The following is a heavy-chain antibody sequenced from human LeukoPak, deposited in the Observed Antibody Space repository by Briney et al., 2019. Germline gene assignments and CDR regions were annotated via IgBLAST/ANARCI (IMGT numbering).Heavy chain of an antibody. CDR2: ISGSGGST. Sequence: GGSLRLSFAASGFTFSIYAMSWVRQAPGKGLEWVSAISGSGGSTYYADSVKGRFTISRDNSKNTLYLQMNSLRAEDTAVYYCAKDLGPRPVPLLEPWGQGTLVTVSS. CDR1: GFTFSIYA. CDR3: AKDLGPRPVPLLEP. J-gene: IGHJ5*02. V-gene: IGHV3-23*01. D-gene: IGHD1-1*01.